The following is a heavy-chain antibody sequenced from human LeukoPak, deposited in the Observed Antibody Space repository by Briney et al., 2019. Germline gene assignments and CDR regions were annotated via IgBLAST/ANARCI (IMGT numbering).Heavy chain of an antibody. J-gene: IGHJ4*02. Sequence: GASVKVSCKASGYTFTSYDINWVRQATGQGLEWMGWMNPNSGNTGYAQKFQGRVTMTEDTSTDTAYMELSSLRSEDTAVYYCATDRLAAAGSLGYWGQGTLVTVSS. CDR3: ATDRLAAAGSLGY. CDR2: MNPNSGNT. V-gene: IGHV1-8*02. D-gene: IGHD6-13*01. CDR1: GYTFTSYD.